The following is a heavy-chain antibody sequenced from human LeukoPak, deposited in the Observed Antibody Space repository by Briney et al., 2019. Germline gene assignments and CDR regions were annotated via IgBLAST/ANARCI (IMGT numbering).Heavy chain of an antibody. J-gene: IGHJ3*01. D-gene: IGHD3-10*01. CDR1: GFKFDDYA. CDR3: AKGQGAELEIDAFDV. Sequence: GGSLRLSCAASGFKFDDYAIHWVRQTPGKGLEWVSGIGWNSGSIAYADSLKGRFTISRDNAKNSLYLQIHSLRVEDTALYYCAKGQGAELEIDAFDVWGQGTMVTVSS. V-gene: IGHV3-9*01. CDR2: IGWNSGSI.